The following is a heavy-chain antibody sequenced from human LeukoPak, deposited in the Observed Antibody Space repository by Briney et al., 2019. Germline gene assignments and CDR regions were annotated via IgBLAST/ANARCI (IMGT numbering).Heavy chain of an antibody. Sequence: SETLSLTCAVYGGSFSGYYWSWIRQPPGKGLEWIGEINHSGSTYYNPSLKSRVTISVDRSKNQFSLKLSSVTAADTAVYYCARAPLDDFWSGYYKGAYFDYWGQGTLVTVSS. CDR2: INHSGST. J-gene: IGHJ4*02. D-gene: IGHD3-3*01. CDR3: ARAPLDDFWSGYYKGAYFDY. V-gene: IGHV4-34*01. CDR1: GGSFSGYY.